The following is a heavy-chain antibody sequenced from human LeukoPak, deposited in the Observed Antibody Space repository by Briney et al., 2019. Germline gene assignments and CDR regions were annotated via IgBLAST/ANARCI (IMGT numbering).Heavy chain of an antibody. J-gene: IGHJ4*02. CDR2: IWYDGSNQ. Sequence: PGGSLRLSCAASGFTFSNYGMHWVRQAPGKGLEWVAVIWYDGSNQYYADSVKGRFTISRDNSKNTLYLQMNSLRAEDTAVYYCAKDQYSSGGYFDYWGQGTLVTVSS. CDR1: GFTFSNYG. D-gene: IGHD6-19*01. CDR3: AKDQYSSGGYFDY. V-gene: IGHV3-33*06.